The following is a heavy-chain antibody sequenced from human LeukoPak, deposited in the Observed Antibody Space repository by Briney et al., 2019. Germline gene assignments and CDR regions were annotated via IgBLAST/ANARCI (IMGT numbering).Heavy chain of an antibody. V-gene: IGHV3-23*01. CDR1: GFTFSSYG. J-gene: IGHJ4*02. D-gene: IGHD3-22*01. CDR2: ISASGGST. CDR3: AKDAFHDSSGYYSPFDY. Sequence: GGSLRLSCAASGFTFSSYGMHWVRQAPGKGLEWVSLISASGGSTYYADSVKGRFTISRDNSKNTLYLQMNSLRAEDTAVYYCAKDAFHDSSGYYSPFDYWGQGTLVTVSS.